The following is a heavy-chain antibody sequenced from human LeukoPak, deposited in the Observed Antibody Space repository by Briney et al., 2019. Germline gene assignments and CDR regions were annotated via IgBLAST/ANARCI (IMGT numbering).Heavy chain of an antibody. V-gene: IGHV1-69*01. J-gene: IGHJ4*02. CDR3: AKGHDDFRQFDF. CDR1: GGTFANYA. CDR2: IIPIFGTG. Sequence: ASVKVSCKASGGTFANYAISWVRKAPGQGLEWMGGIIPIFGTGHSAQKFQGRLTITADESTRTTHMELSSLRSEDTAVYYCAKGHDDFRQFDFWGQGTLVIVSS. D-gene: IGHD3-3*01.